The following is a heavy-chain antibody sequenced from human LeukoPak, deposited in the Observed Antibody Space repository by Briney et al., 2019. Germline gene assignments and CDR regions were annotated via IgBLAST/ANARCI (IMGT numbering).Heavy chain of an antibody. J-gene: IGHJ4*02. CDR3: ARHTYSSSWYYFDY. V-gene: IGHV4-34*01. Sequence: SETLSLTCGVYDGSFRGYYWTWIRQPPGKGLEWIGEINHSGSTNYNPSLKSRVTISVDTSKNQFSLKLSSVTAADTAVYYCARHTYSSSWYYFDYWGQGTLVTVSS. CDR2: INHSGST. CDR1: DGSFRGYY. D-gene: IGHD6-13*01.